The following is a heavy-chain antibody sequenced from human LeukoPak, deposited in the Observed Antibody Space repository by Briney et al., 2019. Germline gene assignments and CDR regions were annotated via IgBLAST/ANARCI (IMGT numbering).Heavy chain of an antibody. CDR2: IYTSGST. Sequence: SETLSLTFTVSGGSISSYYWTWIRQPAGKGLEWIGHIYTSGSTKYNPSLKSRVTMSVDTSKNQLSLKLSSVTAADTAVYYCARVRCGGDCYYYFNGMDVWGQGTTVTVSS. CDR3: ARVRCGGDCYYYFNGMDV. J-gene: IGHJ6*02. D-gene: IGHD2-21*02. CDR1: GGSISSYY. V-gene: IGHV4-4*07.